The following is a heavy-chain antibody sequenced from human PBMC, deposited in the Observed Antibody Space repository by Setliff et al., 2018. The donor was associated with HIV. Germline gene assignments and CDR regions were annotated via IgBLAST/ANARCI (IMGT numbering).Heavy chain of an antibody. V-gene: IGHV4-59*01. CDR2: IYYSGST. CDR3: ARDPGEWNWGRDAFDI. J-gene: IGHJ3*02. CDR1: GGSISSCY. D-gene: IGHD7-27*01. Sequence: SETLSLTCTVSGGSISSCYWSWIRQPPGKGLEWIGYIYYSGSTNYNPSLKSRVTISVDTSKNQFSLKLSSVTAADTAVYYCARDPGEWNWGRDAFDIWGQGTMVTVSS.